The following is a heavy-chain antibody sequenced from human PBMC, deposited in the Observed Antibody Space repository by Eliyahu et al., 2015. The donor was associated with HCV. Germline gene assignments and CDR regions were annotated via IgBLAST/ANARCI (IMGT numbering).Heavy chain of an antibody. CDR2: IYSGGST. V-gene: IGHV3-53*01. CDR1: GFTVSSNY. Sequence: EVQLVESGGGLIQPGGSLRLSCAASGFTVSSNYMSWVRQAPGKGLEWVSLIYSGGSTSYADSVKGRFTISRDNSKNTLYLQMNSLRAEDTAVYYCARDRHNSGWWLRVGYYYGLDVWGQGTTVTVSS. J-gene: IGHJ6*02. CDR3: ARDRHNSGWWLRVGYYYGLDV. D-gene: IGHD5-12*01.